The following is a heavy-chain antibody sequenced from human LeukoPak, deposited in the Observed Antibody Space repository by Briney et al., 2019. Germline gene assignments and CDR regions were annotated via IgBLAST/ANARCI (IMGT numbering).Heavy chain of an antibody. CDR2: IYHIGST. Sequence: SETLSLTCAVSAGSISSINWGSWVRQPPGKGLEWIGGIYHIGSTNHNPSLKSLVTISVDKSKNQFSLRLNSVTAADTAVYYCARAVNYGSGKYHLDLWGGGTLVTVSS. J-gene: IGHJ2*01. D-gene: IGHD3-10*01. CDR3: ARAVNYGSGKYHLDL. CDR1: AGSISSINW. V-gene: IGHV4-4*02.